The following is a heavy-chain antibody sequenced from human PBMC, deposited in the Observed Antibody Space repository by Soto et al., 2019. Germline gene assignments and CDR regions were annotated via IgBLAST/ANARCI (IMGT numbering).Heavy chain of an antibody. Sequence: EVQLVESGGGLVQPGGSLRLSCAASGFTFSTYWMSWVRQAPGKGLEWVANIKQDGSRKYYVDSVKGRLTIARDNTKNSLYLQINSLSAEDAAVYYGAREYRPAVYGMDVWGQGTTVTVSS. D-gene: IGHD1-1*01. CDR2: IKQDGSRK. CDR1: GFTFSTYW. V-gene: IGHV3-7*05. J-gene: IGHJ6*02. CDR3: AREYRPAVYGMDV.